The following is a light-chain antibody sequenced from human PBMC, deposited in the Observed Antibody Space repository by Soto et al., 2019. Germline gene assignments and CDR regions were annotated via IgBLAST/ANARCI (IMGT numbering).Light chain of an antibody. CDR2: GNI. CDR1: SSNIGAGYD. J-gene: IGLJ1*01. CDR3: QSYDSRLSGSV. V-gene: IGLV1-40*01. Sequence: QSVLTQPPSVSGAPGQTVTISCTGSSSNIGAGYDAHWYQHLPGTAPKLLIYGNINRPSGVPDRFSGSKSGTSASLAITGLQADDEADYYCQSYDSRLSGSVFGTGTRSPS.